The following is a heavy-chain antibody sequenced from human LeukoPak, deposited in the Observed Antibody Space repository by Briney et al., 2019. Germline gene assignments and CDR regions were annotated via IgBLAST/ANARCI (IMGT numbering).Heavy chain of an antibody. J-gene: IGHJ2*01. Sequence: PSETLSLTCTVSGGSISSSSYYWGWIRQPPGKGLEWIGSIYYSGSTYYNPSLKSRVTISADTSKNQFSLKLSSVTAADTAVYYCARLLPMTTVTTSYSYFDLWGRGTLVTVSS. V-gene: IGHV4-39*01. CDR3: ARLLPMTTVTTSYSYFDL. CDR2: IYYSGST. CDR1: GGSISSSSYY. D-gene: IGHD4-17*01.